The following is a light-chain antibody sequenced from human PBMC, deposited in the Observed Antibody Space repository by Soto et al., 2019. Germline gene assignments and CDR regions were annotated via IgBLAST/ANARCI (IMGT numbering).Light chain of an antibody. CDR3: QQRRSWPPTIT. V-gene: IGKV3-11*01. J-gene: IGKJ5*01. Sequence: IVMTQSPANLSLSQAERATLSCRASQSVSTYLAWYQQRPGQAPRLLIYDASYRATDIPPRFSGSGSGTDFTLTISSLDPEDFAVYYCQQRRSWPPTITFGQGTLPEIK. CDR2: DAS. CDR1: QSVSTY.